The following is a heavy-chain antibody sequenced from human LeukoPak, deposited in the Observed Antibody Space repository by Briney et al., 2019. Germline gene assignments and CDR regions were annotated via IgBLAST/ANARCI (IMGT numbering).Heavy chain of an antibody. V-gene: IGHV4-31*03. CDR3: ARDGAAAGTRWFDP. J-gene: IGHJ5*02. CDR2: IYYSGST. CDR1: GGSISSGGYY. Sequence: PSQTLSLTCTVSGGSISSGGYYWSWIRQHPGKGLEWIGYIYYSGSTYYNPSLKSRVTISVDTSKNQFSLKLSSVTAADTAVYYCARDGAAAGTRWFDPWGQGTLVTVSS. D-gene: IGHD6-13*01.